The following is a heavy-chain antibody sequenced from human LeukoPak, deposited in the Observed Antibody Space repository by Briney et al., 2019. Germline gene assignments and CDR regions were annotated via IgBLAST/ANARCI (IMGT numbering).Heavy chain of an antibody. Sequence: SETLSLTCTVSGGSISSSSYYWSWIRQPPGKGLEWIGYIYYSGSTYYNPSLKSRATISVDTSKNQFSLKLSSVTAADTAVYYCASDYYDSSGYAHFDYWGQGTLVTVSS. CDR2: IYYSGST. J-gene: IGHJ4*02. CDR3: ASDYYDSSGYAHFDY. CDR1: GGSISSSSYY. V-gene: IGHV4-30-4*01. D-gene: IGHD3-22*01.